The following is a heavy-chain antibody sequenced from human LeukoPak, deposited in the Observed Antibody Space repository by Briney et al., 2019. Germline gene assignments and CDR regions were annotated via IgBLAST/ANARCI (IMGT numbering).Heavy chain of an antibody. CDR1: GGTFSSYA. CDR2: IIPIFGTA. J-gene: IGHJ4*02. Sequence: AAVKVSCKASGGTFSSYAISWVRQAPAPGLEWVGGIIPIFGTANYAQKFQGRVTITSDESTSTAYMELSSLRPEDTAVYYCASITGYSYGKVRNWGQGTLVTVSS. D-gene: IGHD5-18*01. CDR3: ASITGYSYGKVRN. V-gene: IGHV1-69*13.